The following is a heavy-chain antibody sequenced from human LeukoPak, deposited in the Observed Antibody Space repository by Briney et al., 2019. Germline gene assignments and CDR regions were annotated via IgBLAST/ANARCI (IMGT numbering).Heavy chain of an antibody. CDR1: GGSFSGYY. CDR3: ARAPTRDSSGYYGQNAFDI. J-gene: IGHJ3*02. CDR2: INHSGST. D-gene: IGHD3-22*01. Sequence: SETLSLTCAVYGGSFSGYYWSWIRQPPGKGLEWIGEINHSGSTNYNPSLKSRVTISVDTSKNQFSLKLSSVTAADTAVYYCARAPTRDSSGYYGQNAFDIWGQGTMVTVSS. V-gene: IGHV4-34*01.